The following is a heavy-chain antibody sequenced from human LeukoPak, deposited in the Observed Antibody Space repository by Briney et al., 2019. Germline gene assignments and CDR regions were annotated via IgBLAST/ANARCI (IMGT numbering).Heavy chain of an antibody. D-gene: IGHD3-3*01. V-gene: IGHV4-59*08. CDR1: GGSISSYY. CDR3: ASRPAKTYYDFWSGHDAFDI. Sequence: SETLSLTCTVSGGSISSYYWSWIRQPPGKGLEWIGYIYYSGSTNYNPSLKSRVTISVDTSKNQFSLKLSSVTAADTAVYYCASRPAKTYYDFWSGHDAFDIWAKGQWSPSLQ. J-gene: IGHJ3*02. CDR2: IYYSGST.